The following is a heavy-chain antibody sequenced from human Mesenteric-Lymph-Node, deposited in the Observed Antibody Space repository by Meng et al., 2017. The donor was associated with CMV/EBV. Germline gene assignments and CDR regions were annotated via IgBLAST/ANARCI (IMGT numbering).Heavy chain of an antibody. CDR2: INSLGSST. CDR1: GFSLRNYW. CDR3: ARVSLAQRPGAHNWFDP. J-gene: IGHJ5*02. Sequence: LSLTCAASGFSLRNYWMHCVRQAPGKGLLWVSRINSLGSSTSYEDSVKGRFTISRDNAKNTLYLQMNSLRVEDTAVYYCARVSLAQRPGAHNWFDPWGQGTLVTVSS. V-gene: IGHV3-74*01. D-gene: IGHD1-26*01.